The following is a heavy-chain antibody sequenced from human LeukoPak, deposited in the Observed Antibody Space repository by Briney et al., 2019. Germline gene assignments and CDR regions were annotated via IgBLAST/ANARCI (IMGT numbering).Heavy chain of an antibody. Sequence: GGSLRLSCAASGFTFSSYSMNWVRQAPGKGLEWVSYISSSSSTIYYADSVKGRFTISRDNSKNTLYLQMSSLRAEDTAVYYCARDGQDDYGDYRRGLDIWGQGTMVTVSS. V-gene: IGHV3-48*01. D-gene: IGHD4-17*01. CDR2: ISSSSSTI. CDR1: GFTFSSYS. CDR3: ARDGQDDYGDYRRGLDI. J-gene: IGHJ3*02.